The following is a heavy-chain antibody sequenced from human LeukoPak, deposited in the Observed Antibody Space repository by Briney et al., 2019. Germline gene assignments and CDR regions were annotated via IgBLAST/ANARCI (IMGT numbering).Heavy chain of an antibody. D-gene: IGHD4-11*01. V-gene: IGHV3-30*02. Sequence: PGGSLRLSCAASGFAVKSSYMNWVRQAPGKGLEWVAFIRYDGSNKYYADSVKGRFTISRDNSKNTLYLQMNSLRAEDTAVYYCAKDGPGTVTPGYWGQGTLVTVSS. CDR3: AKDGPGTVTPGY. CDR1: GFAVKSSY. CDR2: IRYDGSNK. J-gene: IGHJ4*02.